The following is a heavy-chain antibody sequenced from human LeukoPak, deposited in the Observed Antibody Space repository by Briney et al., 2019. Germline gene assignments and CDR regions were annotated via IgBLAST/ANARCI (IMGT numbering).Heavy chain of an antibody. V-gene: IGHV4-61*01. J-gene: IGHJ4*02. D-gene: IGHD6-6*01. CDR2: IYYSGST. Sequence: SETLSLTCTVSGGSVSSGSYYWSWIRQPPGKGLEWIGYIYYSGSTNYNPSLKSRVTISVDTSKNQFSLKLSSVTAADTAVYYCARDEDSSSSGVGYWGQGTLVTVSS. CDR1: GGSVSSGSYY. CDR3: ARDEDSSSSGVGY.